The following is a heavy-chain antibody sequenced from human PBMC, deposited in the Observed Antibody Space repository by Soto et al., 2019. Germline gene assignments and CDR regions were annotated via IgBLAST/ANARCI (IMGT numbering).Heavy chain of an antibody. V-gene: IGHV3-74*01. J-gene: IGHJ6*02. CDR1: GFTFSSYW. D-gene: IGHD2-8*01. CDR2: INRDGSTT. Sequence: ELQLVESGGGLVQPGGSLRLSCAASGFTFSSYWMHWVRQAPGKGLLWVSRINRDGSTTDYADSVKGRITISRDNARNTLYLQMDSLRAEDTAVYYCARAGRVYGMGGYYGMDVWGQGTTVAVSS. CDR3: ARAGRVYGMGGYYGMDV.